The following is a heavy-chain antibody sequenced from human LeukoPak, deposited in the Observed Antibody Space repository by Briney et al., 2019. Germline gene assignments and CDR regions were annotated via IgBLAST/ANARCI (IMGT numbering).Heavy chain of an antibody. CDR3: AKGIRSDMVSFNY. J-gene: IGHJ4*02. Sequence: GGSLRLSCAASGFTFSSYNMNWVRQAPGKGLEWVSAISGSGGSTYSADSVKGRFTISRDNSKNTLYLQMNSLRAEDTALYYCAKGIRSDMVSFNYWGQGTLVTVSS. CDR2: ISGSGGST. V-gene: IGHV3-23*01. D-gene: IGHD5-18*01. CDR1: GFTFSSYN.